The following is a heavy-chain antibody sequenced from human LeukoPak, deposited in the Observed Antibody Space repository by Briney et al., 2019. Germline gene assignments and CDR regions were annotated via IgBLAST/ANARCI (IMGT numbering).Heavy chain of an antibody. Sequence: GGSLRLSCAASGFTFSSNAMSWVRQAPGKGLEWVSGISGSGSNTYYADSVKGRFTISRDNSKNTLHLQMNSLRAEDTAVYYCAKDYSYYYDSSGYSDYWGQGTLVTVSS. V-gene: IGHV3-23*01. CDR2: ISGSGSNT. CDR1: GFTFSSNA. J-gene: IGHJ4*02. D-gene: IGHD3-22*01. CDR3: AKDYSYYYDSSGYSDY.